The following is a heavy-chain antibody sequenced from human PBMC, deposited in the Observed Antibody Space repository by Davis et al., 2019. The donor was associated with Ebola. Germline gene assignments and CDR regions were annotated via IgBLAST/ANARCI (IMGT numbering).Heavy chain of an antibody. CDR3: ARQYIRRYFQH. D-gene: IGHD6-6*01. V-gene: IGHV4-34*01. J-gene: IGHJ1*01. CDR1: GGSFSGYY. CDR2: IYHSGST. Sequence: MPSETLSLTCAVYGGSFSGYYWSWIRQPPGKGLEWIGEIYHSGSTNYNPSLKSRVTISVDKSKNQFSLKLSSVTAADTAVYYCARQYIRRYFQHWGQGTLVTVSS.